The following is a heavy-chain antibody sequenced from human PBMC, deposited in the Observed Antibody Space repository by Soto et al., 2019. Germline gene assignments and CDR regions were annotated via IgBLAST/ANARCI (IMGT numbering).Heavy chain of an antibody. D-gene: IGHD1-1*01. CDR3: ASGFCRGGTCNRHLES. V-gene: IGHV3-53*01. Sequence: GGSLRLSCAVSGFTVSGNYMSWVRQAPGKGLESVSVLYSGGNTHYADSVKGRFTISRDTSKNTLYLQMNSLRVEDTALYYCASGFCRGGTCNRHLESWGQGTLVTVSS. CDR1: GFTVSGNY. J-gene: IGHJ5*02. CDR2: LYSGGNT.